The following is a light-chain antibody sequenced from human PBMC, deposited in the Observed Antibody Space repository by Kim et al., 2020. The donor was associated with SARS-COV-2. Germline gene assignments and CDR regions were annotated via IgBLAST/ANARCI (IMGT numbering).Light chain of an antibody. CDR1: TSDVGYYNY. CDR2: EVT. V-gene: IGLV2-8*01. Sequence: GQSVTTSCTGTTSDVGYYNYVSWYKQHPGKAPKLMIYEVTKRPSGVPDRFSGSKSGNTASLTVSGLQAEDEADYYCSSYASSNAWVFGGGTKLTVL. CDR3: SSYASSNAWV. J-gene: IGLJ3*02.